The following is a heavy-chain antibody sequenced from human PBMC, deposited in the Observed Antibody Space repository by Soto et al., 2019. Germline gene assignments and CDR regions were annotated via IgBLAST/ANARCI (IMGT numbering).Heavy chain of an antibody. J-gene: IGHJ6*03. CDR3: ARDEAAAVAYYYYYYMDV. CDR2: INAGNGNT. Sequence: ASVKVSCKASGYTFTSYAMHWVRQAPGQRFEWMGWINAGNGNTKYSQKFQGRVTITRDTSASTAYMELSSLRSEDTAVYYCARDEAAAVAYYYYYYMDVWGKGTTVTVSS. V-gene: IGHV1-3*01. D-gene: IGHD6-13*01. CDR1: GYTFTSYA.